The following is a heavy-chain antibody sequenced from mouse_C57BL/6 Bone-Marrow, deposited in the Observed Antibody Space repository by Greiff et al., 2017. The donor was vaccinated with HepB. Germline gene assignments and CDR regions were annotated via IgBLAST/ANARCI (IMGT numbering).Heavy chain of an antibody. CDR3: ARWVFITTVVAFDY. Sequence: VQLQQPGAELVKPGASVKMSCKASGYTFTSYWITWVKQRPGQGLEWIGDIYPGSGSTNYNEKFKSKATLTVDTSSSTAYMQLSSLTSEDSAVYYCARWVFITTVVAFDYWGQGTTLTVSS. CDR2: IYPGSGST. CDR1: GYTFTSYW. V-gene: IGHV1-55*01. J-gene: IGHJ2*01. D-gene: IGHD1-1*01.